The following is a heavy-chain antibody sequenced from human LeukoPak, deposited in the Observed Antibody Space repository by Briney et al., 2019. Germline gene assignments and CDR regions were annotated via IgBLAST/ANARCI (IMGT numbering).Heavy chain of an antibody. D-gene: IGHD5-18*01. CDR1: GGSVSSGSYY. J-gene: IGHJ4*02. CDR2: IYYSGST. V-gene: IGHV4-61*01. CDR3: ARDHKAMDSFDY. Sequence: PSETLSLTCTVSGGSVSSGSYYWSWIRQPPGKGLEWIGYIYYSGSTNYNPSLKSRVTISVDTSKNQFSLKLSSVTAADTAVYYCARDHKAMDSFDYWGQGTLVTVSS.